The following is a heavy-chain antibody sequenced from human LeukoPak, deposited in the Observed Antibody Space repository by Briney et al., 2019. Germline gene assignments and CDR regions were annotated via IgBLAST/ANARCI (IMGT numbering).Heavy chain of an antibody. D-gene: IGHD2-15*01. J-gene: IGHJ4*02. CDR2: ISGSGGST. Sequence: GGSLRLSCAASGFTFSSYAMSWVRQAPGKGLEWVSAISGSGGSTYYADSVKGRFTISRDNSKNTLYLQMNSLRAEDTAVYYCAKDRGRYCSGGSCVYRGQGTLVTVSS. CDR3: AKDRGRYCSGGSCVY. CDR1: GFTFSSYA. V-gene: IGHV3-23*01.